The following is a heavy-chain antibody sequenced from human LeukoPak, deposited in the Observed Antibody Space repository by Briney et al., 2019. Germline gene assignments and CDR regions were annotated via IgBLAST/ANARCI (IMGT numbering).Heavy chain of an antibody. Sequence: ASVKVSCKASGGTVSSYTISWLRQAPGQALEWMVRIIPILCIANYAHKFQARITLTTNKSTTTAYMQLSSLRSEDTAVFYCARGHQPPSYDMDFWGQGTTVTVSS. CDR1: GGTVSSYT. CDR2: IIPILCIA. J-gene: IGHJ6*02. CDR3: ARGHQPPSYDMDF. D-gene: IGHD1-14*01. V-gene: IGHV1-69*02.